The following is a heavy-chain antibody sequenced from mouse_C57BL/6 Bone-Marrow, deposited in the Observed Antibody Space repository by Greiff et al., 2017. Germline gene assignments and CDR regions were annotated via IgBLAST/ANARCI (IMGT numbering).Heavy chain of an antibody. D-gene: IGHD1-1*01. CDR3: ARDYGRNFDY. Sequence: VQLKESGPELVKPGASVKISCKASGYAFSSSWMNWVKQRPGKGLEWIGRIYPGDGDTNYNGKFKGKATLTADKSSSTAYMQLSSLTSEDSAVYFCARDYGRNFDYWGRGTALTVSS. CDR1: GYAFSSSW. CDR2: IYPGDGDT. V-gene: IGHV1-82*01. J-gene: IGHJ2*01.